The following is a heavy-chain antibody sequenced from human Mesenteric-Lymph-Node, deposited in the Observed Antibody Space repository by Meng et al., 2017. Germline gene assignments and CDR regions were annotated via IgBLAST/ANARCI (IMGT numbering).Heavy chain of an antibody. V-gene: IGHV1-18*01. Sequence: QVPVVHAGAEVKKPGASVKVSCKVSGYTLNKYGITWVRHAPGQGLEWMGWISAYNGNTKYAQKVQGRVTMSTDTSTNTAYMELRSLRSDDTAVYYCAREGYGDARGPFDPWGQGTLVTVSS. D-gene: IGHD2-21*02. CDR3: AREGYGDARGPFDP. CDR2: ISAYNGNT. CDR1: GYTLNKYG. J-gene: IGHJ5*02.